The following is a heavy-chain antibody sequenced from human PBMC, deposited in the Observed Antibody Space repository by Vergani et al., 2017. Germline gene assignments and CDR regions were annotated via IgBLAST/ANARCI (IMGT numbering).Heavy chain of an antibody. CDR1: GFIFSDHY. J-gene: IGHJ6*02. Sequence: EVQLVESGGGLVKPGGSLRLSCAASGFIFSDHYMDWVRQAPGKGLEWVSLISWDGGSTYYADSVKGRFTISRDNSKNSLYLQMNSLRAEDTALYYCAKGPPYYYDSSGFHYGMDVWGQGTTVTVSS. D-gene: IGHD3-22*01. V-gene: IGHV3-43D*04. CDR2: ISWDGGST. CDR3: AKGPPYYYDSSGFHYGMDV.